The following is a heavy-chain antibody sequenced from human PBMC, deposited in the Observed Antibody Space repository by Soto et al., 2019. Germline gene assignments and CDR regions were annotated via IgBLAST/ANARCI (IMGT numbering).Heavy chain of an antibody. Sequence: QITLKESGPTLVKPTQTLTLTCTFSGFSLSTSGVGVDWIRQPTGKALEWLALIFWDDDKRYSPSLRSRLTITKDTSKNQVVLTMTNMDPVDTATYYGAHFTTSRAGDYWGQGTLVTVSS. V-gene: IGHV2-5*02. CDR2: IFWDDDK. CDR1: GFSLSTSGVG. D-gene: IGHD3-22*01. J-gene: IGHJ4*02. CDR3: AHFTTSRAGDY.